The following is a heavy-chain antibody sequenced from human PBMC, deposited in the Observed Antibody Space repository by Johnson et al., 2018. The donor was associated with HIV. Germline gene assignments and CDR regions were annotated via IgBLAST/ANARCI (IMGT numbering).Heavy chain of an antibody. CDR3: ARGGITMIVVVISPPDAFDI. CDR2: IKKGGSEK. Sequence: VQLVESGGGVVRPGGSLRLSCAASGFTFSSYWMSWVRQAPGKGLEWVANIKKGGSEKYCVDSVKGRFNISRDNAKNSPYLQMNSLRAEDTAVYYCARGGITMIVVVISPPDAFDIWGQGTMVTVSS. D-gene: IGHD3-22*01. CDR1: GFTFSSYW. V-gene: IGHV3-7*04. J-gene: IGHJ3*02.